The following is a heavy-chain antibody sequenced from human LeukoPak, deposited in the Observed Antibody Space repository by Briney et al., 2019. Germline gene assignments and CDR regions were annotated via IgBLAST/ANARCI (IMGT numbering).Heavy chain of an antibody. CDR2: ISAYNGNT. D-gene: IGHD5-18*01. CDR1: GYTFTSYG. CDR3: ATWGEQLWFVGDFDY. Sequence: ASVKVSCKASGYTFTSYGISWVRQAPGQGLEWMGWISAYNGNTNYALKLQGRVTMTTDTSTSTAYMELRSLKSDDTAVYYCATWGEQLWFVGDFDYWGRGTLVTVSS. J-gene: IGHJ4*02. V-gene: IGHV1-18*01.